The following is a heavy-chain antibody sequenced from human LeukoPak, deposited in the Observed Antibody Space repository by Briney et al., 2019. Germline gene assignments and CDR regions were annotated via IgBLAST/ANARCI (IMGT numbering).Heavy chain of an antibody. J-gene: IGHJ4*02. V-gene: IGHV4-59*01. Sequence: PSETLSLTCTVSGGSISSYCWSWIRQSPGKGLEWIGYIYYSGSTNYNPSLKSRVTISVDTSKNQVSLKVSSVTAADTAVYYCARSATALATIDYWGQGTLVTVSS. CDR3: ARSATALATIDY. CDR1: GGSISSYC. CDR2: IYYSGST. D-gene: IGHD5-24*01.